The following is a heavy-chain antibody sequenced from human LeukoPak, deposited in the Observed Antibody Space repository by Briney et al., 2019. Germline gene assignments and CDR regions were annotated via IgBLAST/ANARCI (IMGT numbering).Heavy chain of an antibody. J-gene: IGHJ1*01. CDR3: AKDQGYYGSGSYKEYFQH. Sequence: GGSLRLSCAASGFTFSSYSMNWVRQAPGKGLEWVSFISSSPSTIYYADSVKGRFTISRDNSKNTLYLQLNSLRAEDTAVYYCAKDQGYYGSGSYKEYFQHWGQGTLVTVSS. CDR1: GFTFSSYS. V-gene: IGHV3-48*01. D-gene: IGHD3-10*01. CDR2: ISSSPSTI.